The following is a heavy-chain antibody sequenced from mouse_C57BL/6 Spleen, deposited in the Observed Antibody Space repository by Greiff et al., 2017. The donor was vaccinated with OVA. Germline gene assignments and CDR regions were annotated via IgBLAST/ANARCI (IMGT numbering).Heavy chain of an antibody. CDR3: ARRGSGYPYYFDY. CDR1: GYTFTDYN. V-gene: IGHV1-18*01. J-gene: IGHJ2*01. CDR2: IYPYDGGT. Sequence: VQLQQSGPELVKPGASVKIPCKASGYTFTDYNMHWVKQSPGQSLEWIGDIYPYDGGTIYNQKFQGKATLTVDKSSSTAYMELRSLTSADTAVYYCARRGSGYPYYFDYWGQGTTLTVSS. D-gene: IGHD3-2*02.